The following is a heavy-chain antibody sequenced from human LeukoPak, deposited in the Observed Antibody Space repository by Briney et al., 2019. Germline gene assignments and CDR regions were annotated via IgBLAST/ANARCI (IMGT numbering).Heavy chain of an antibody. J-gene: IGHJ5*02. CDR2: IYSSRST. CDR1: GGSISSGIYY. Sequence: SETLSLTCTVSGGSISSGIYYWSWIRQPAGKGLEWLGRIYSSRSTNYNASLKSRVTISVDTSKNHFSLNLTSVTAADTAVYYCATDEGYYYDSSGYYHWGQGTLVTVSS. V-gene: IGHV4-61*02. CDR3: ATDEGYYYDSSGYYH. D-gene: IGHD3-22*01.